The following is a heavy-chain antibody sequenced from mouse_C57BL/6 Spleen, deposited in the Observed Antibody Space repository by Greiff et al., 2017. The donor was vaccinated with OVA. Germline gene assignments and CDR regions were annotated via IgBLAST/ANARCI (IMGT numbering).Heavy chain of an antibody. D-gene: IGHD2-1*01. CDR2: IRSKSNNYAT. J-gene: IGHJ3*01. V-gene: IGHV10-1*01. Sequence: EVKLMESGGGLVQPKGSLKLSCAASGFSFNTYAMNWVRQAPGKGLEWVARIRSKSNNYATYYADSVKDRFTISRDDSESMLYLQMNNLKTEDTAMYYGVRPDGNYAWFAYWGQGTLVTVSA. CDR3: VRPDGNYAWFAY. CDR1: GFSFNTYA.